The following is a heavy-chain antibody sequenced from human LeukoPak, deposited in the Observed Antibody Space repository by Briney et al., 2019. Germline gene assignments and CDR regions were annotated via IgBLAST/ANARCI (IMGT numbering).Heavy chain of an antibody. Sequence: SETLSLTCTVSGGSISSYYWSWIRQPAGKGLEWIGEIYSSGSSSYSPSLKNRVTMSVDTSKNQFSLKLTSVTAADTAVYYCARRGSSSGWSVDVWGQGTTVTVSS. V-gene: IGHV4-4*07. CDR3: ARRGSSSGWSVDV. CDR1: GGSISSYY. J-gene: IGHJ6*02. D-gene: IGHD6-19*01. CDR2: IYSSGSS.